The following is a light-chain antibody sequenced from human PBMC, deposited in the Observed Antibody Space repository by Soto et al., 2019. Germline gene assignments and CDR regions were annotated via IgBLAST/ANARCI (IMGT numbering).Light chain of an antibody. CDR2: DTT. Sequence: QAVVTQEPSLTVSPGGTVTLTCGSSTGTVTSGHYPYWFQQKPGQAPRTLIYDTTDKHSWTPARFSGSLLGGKAALTLSGAQPEDEAEYYCLLSYNGARVFGGGTQLTVL. J-gene: IGLJ2*01. CDR1: TGTVTSGHY. CDR3: LLSYNGARV. V-gene: IGLV7-46*01.